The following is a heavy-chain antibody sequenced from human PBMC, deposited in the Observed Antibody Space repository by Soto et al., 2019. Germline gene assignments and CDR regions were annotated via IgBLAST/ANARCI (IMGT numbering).Heavy chain of an antibody. CDR1: GGTFSSYA. J-gene: IGHJ4*02. V-gene: IGHV1-69*13. CDR3: ARDSRYYYDSSGYYSFDY. CDR2: IIPIFGTA. Sequence: GASVKVSCKASGGTFSSYAISWVRQAPGQGLEWMGGIIPIFGTANYAQKFQGRATITADESTSTAYMELSSLRSEDTAVYYCARDSRYYYDSSGYYSFDYWGQGTLVTVSS. D-gene: IGHD3-22*01.